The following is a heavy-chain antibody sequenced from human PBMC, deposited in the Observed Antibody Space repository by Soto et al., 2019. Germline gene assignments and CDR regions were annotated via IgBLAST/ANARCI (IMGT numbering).Heavy chain of an antibody. D-gene: IGHD4-17*01. Sequence: QVHLLQSGAEVRQPGASVRLSCKTSGYTLIKNPMHWVRQAPGQSLEWMGWIDAGKDDTKYSQIFQGRVTISRDTSASTSYMELRSLTSEDTAVYYCARDIDYGDLGYFDYWGQGTLVIVSS. CDR2: IDAGKDDT. CDR1: GYTLIKNP. CDR3: ARDIDYGDLGYFDY. J-gene: IGHJ4*02. V-gene: IGHV1-3*01.